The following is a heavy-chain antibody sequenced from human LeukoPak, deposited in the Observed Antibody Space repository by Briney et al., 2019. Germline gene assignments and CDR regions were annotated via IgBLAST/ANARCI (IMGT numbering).Heavy chain of an antibody. D-gene: IGHD1-26*01. CDR1: GGSVSSSSYY. J-gene: IGHJ4*02. CDR2: ISYSGST. Sequence: SETLSLTCTVPGGSVSSSSYYWGWIRQPPGKGLEWIGSISYSGSTYYNPSLKSRVTISVDTSKKQFSLKLSSVTAADTAVYYCARHSGSYQFFDYWGQGTLVTVSS. CDR3: ARHSGSYQFFDY. V-gene: IGHV4-39*01.